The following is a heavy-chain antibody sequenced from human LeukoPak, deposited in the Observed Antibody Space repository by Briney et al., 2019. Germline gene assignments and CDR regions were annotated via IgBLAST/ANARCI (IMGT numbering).Heavy chain of an antibody. Sequence: ASVKVSCKASGYTFNNFDINWVRQATGQGLEWMGWMHPISGNTGYAQKLQGRVTMTRNTSISTAYMELSSLRSEDTAVYYCARVSFDSSGNKINFDYWGHGTLVTVSS. CDR2: MHPISGNT. V-gene: IGHV1-8*01. J-gene: IGHJ4*01. CDR3: ARVSFDSSGNKINFDY. CDR1: GYTFNNFD. D-gene: IGHD2-15*01.